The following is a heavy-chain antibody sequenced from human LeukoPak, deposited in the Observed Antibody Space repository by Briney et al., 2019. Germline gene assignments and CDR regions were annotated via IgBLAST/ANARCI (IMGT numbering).Heavy chain of an antibody. V-gene: IGHV5-51*01. D-gene: IGHD2-2*01. CDR3: ARLYCSSSGCRHPLISDPYMDV. CDR2: IYPGDSDT. J-gene: IGHJ6*03. CDR1: GYSFTSYW. Sequence: PGESLKISCKGSGYSFTSYWIGWVRQMPGKGLEWMGIIYPGDSDTRYSPSFQDQVTISADKSISTAYLQWSSLKASDTAMYHCARLYCSSSGCRHPLISDPYMDVWGEGTTVTVSS.